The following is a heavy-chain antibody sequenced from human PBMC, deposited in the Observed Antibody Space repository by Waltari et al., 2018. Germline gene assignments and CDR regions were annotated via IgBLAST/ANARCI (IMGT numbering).Heavy chain of an antibody. Sequence: EVQLVESGGGLVQPGRSLRLSCAASGFTFDDYAMHWVRQAPGKGLEWVSGISSTRGSIGYADSVKGRFTISRDNAKNSLYLQMNSLRAEDTALYYCARAFIAVAGTGDYWGQGTLVTVSS. J-gene: IGHJ4*02. CDR3: ARAFIAVAGTGDY. D-gene: IGHD6-19*01. CDR1: GFTFDDYA. CDR2: ISSTRGSI. V-gene: IGHV3-9*01.